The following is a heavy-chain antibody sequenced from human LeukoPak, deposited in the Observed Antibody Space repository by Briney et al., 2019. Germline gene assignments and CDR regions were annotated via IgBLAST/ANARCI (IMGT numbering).Heavy chain of an antibody. Sequence: PGGSLRLSCAASGFTFSSYWMSWVRQAPGKGLEWVAFIRYDGSNKYYADSVKGRFTISRDNSKNTLYLQMNSLRAEDTAVYYCAKEARYSYGGDFFAYWGQGTLVTVSS. CDR3: AKEARYSYGGDFFAY. CDR2: IRYDGSNK. CDR1: GFTFSSYW. V-gene: IGHV3-30*02. J-gene: IGHJ4*02. D-gene: IGHD5-18*01.